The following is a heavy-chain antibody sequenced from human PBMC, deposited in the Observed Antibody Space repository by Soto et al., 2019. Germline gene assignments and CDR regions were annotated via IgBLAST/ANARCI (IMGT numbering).Heavy chain of an antibody. V-gene: IGHV1-46*01. Sequence: QVQLVQSGAEVKKPGASVKVSCKASGYTFTSYYMHWVRQAPGQGLEWMGIINPSGGSTSYAQKFQGRVTMTRDTSTSTVYMELSSLRSEDTAVYYCARDGSGSYEGYYYYYGMDVWGQGTTVTVSS. D-gene: IGHD3-10*01. CDR3: ARDGSGSYEGYYYYYGMDV. CDR1: GYTFTSYY. J-gene: IGHJ6*02. CDR2: INPSGGST.